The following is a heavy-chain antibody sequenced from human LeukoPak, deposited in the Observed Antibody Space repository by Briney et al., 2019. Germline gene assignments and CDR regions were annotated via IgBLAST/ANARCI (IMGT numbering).Heavy chain of an antibody. CDR1: GFTFNSYW. V-gene: IGHV3-7*01. Sequence: GGSLRLSCAASGFTFNSYWMSWVRQAPGKGLEWVANIKQDGSEKYYVDSVKGRFTISRDNAKNSLYLQMNSLRAEDTAVYYCAREAPSQWLTRDGMDVWGQGTTVTVSS. J-gene: IGHJ6*02. CDR2: IKQDGSEK. D-gene: IGHD6-19*01. CDR3: AREAPSQWLTRDGMDV.